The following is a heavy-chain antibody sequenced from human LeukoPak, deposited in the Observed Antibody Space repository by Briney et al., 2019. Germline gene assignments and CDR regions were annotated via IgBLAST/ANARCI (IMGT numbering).Heavy chain of an antibody. Sequence: SETLSLTCTVSGGSISSGGYYWSWIRQPPGKGLEWIGYIYHSGSTYYNPSLKSRVTISVDRSKNQFSLKLSSVTAADTAVYYCARQLIAAREGEDWFDPWGQGTLVTVSS. D-gene: IGHD6-6*01. V-gene: IGHV4-30-2*01. CDR2: IYHSGST. J-gene: IGHJ5*02. CDR3: ARQLIAAREGEDWFDP. CDR1: GGSISSGGYY.